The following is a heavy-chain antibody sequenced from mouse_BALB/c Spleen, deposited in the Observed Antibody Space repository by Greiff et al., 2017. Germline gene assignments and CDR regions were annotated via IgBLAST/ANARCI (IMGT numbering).Heavy chain of an antibody. CDR1: GFTFSSFG. J-gene: IGHJ1*01. V-gene: IGHV5-17*02. CDR2: ISSGSSTI. D-gene: IGHD2-14*01. Sequence: DVMLVESGGGLVQPGGSRKLSCAASGFTFSSFGMHWVRQAPEKGLEWVAYISSGSSTIYYADTVKGRFTISRDNPKNTLFLQMTSLRSEDTAMYYCASSYRYDGYFDVWGAGTTVTVSS. CDR3: ASSYRYDGYFDV.